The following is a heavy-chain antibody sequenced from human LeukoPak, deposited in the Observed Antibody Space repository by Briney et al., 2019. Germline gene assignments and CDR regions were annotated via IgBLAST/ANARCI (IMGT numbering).Heavy chain of an antibody. D-gene: IGHD1-14*01. CDR3: FTSAGY. V-gene: IGHV3-74*03. CDR1: GFTFSNNW. Sequence: PGGSLRLSCAASGFTFSNNWMHWFRQAPGKGLVWVSRIKTDGSSTTYADSVKGRFTISRDNAKNTLYLQMNSLRAEDTAVYYCFTSAGYWGQGTLVTVSS. J-gene: IGHJ4*02. CDR2: IKTDGSST.